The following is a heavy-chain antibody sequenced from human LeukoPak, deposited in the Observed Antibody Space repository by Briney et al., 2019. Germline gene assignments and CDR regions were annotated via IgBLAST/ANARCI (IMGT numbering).Heavy chain of an antibody. CDR1: GYSFTSYW. CDR2: IYPGDSDT. J-gene: IGHJ3*02. V-gene: IGHV5-51*01. CDR3: ARRKSGGSDAFDI. D-gene: IGHD2-15*01. Sequence: GESLKISCKGSGYSFTSYWIGWVRQMPGKGLEWMGIIYPGDSDTRYSPSFQGQVSISADKSISTAYLQWSSLKASDTTMYYCARRKSGGSDAFDIWGQGTTVTVSS.